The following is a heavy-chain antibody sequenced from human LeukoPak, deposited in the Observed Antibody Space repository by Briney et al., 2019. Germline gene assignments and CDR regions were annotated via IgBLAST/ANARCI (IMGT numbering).Heavy chain of an antibody. CDR3: ARGYYDILTGYSPGDGMDV. CDR1: GYSFTSYD. D-gene: IGHD3-9*01. CDR2: MNPNSGNT. J-gene: IGHJ6*02. Sequence: ASVKVSCKASGYSFTSYDINWVRQATGQGLEWMGWMNPNSGNTGYAQKFQGRVTMTRNTSINTAYMELSSLRSEDTAVYYCARGYYDILTGYSPGDGMDVWGQGTTVTVSS. V-gene: IGHV1-8*01.